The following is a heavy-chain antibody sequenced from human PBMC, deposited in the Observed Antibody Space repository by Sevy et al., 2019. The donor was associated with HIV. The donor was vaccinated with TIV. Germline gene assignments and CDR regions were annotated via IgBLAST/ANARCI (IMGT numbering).Heavy chain of an antibody. V-gene: IGHV3-74*01. CDR3: ARALKDTC. J-gene: IGHJ4*02. Sequence: GGSLRLSCAASGFTFSSYWMHWVRQAPGKGLVWVSGISADGSRTVYEDSVKGRFTISRDNAKNTLYLQMNSLRAEDTAVYYCARALKDTCWGQGTLVTVSS. CDR1: GFTFSSYW. CDR2: ISADGSRT.